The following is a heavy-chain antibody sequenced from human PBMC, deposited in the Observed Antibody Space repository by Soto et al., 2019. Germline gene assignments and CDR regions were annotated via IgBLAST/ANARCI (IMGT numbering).Heavy chain of an antibody. D-gene: IGHD3-9*01. Sequence: PSETLSLTCTVSGGSISSSSYYWGWIRQPPGKGLEWIGSIYYSGSTYYNPSLKSRVTISVDTSKNQFSLKLSSVTAADTAVYYCARHADPLRYFDWSGGLYWGQGTLVTVSS. CDR3: ARHADPLRYFDWSGGLY. CDR2: IYYSGST. CDR1: GGSISSSSYY. J-gene: IGHJ4*02. V-gene: IGHV4-39*01.